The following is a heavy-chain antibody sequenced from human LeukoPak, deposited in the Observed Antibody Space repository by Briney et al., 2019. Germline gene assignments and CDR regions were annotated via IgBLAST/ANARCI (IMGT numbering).Heavy chain of an antibody. CDR2: ISGSGGST. CDR3: AKDISGRYVDQYYYYGMDV. J-gene: IGHJ6*02. D-gene: IGHD6-19*01. Sequence: GGSLRLSCAASGLTFSSYAMSWVRQAPGKGLEWVSAISGSGGSTYYADSVKGRFTISRDNSKNTLYLQMNSLRAEDTAVYYCAKDISGRYVDQYYYYGMDVWGQGTTVTVSS. V-gene: IGHV3-23*01. CDR1: GLTFSSYA.